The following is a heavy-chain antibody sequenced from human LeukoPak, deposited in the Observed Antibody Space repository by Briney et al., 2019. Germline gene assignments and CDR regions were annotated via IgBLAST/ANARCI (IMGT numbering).Heavy chain of an antibody. CDR1: GFTFSSYS. J-gene: IGHJ4*02. V-gene: IGHV4-4*07. D-gene: IGHD2-15*01. CDR3: ARVICSGGSCRFDY. CDR2: IHTSGST. Sequence: PGGSLRLSCAASGFTFSSYSMNWIRQPAGKGLEWIGRIHTSGSTNYNPSLKSRVTMSVDTSKNQFSLKLSSVTAADTAVYYCARVICSGGSCRFDYWGQGTLVTVSS.